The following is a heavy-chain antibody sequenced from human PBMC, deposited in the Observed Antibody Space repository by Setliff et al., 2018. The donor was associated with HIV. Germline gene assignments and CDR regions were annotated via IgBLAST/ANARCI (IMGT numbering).Heavy chain of an antibody. D-gene: IGHD3-10*01. CDR1: GGSFSGYY. CDR2: INHSGST. Sequence: SETLSLTCAVYGGSFSGYYWSWIRQPPGKGLEWIGEINHSGSTNYNPSLKSRLTISVDTSKNQFSLKLSSVTAADTAIYYCARPRVRGVIIKGYWGQGTPVTVSS. V-gene: IGHV4-34*01. CDR3: ARPRVRGVIIKGY. J-gene: IGHJ4*02.